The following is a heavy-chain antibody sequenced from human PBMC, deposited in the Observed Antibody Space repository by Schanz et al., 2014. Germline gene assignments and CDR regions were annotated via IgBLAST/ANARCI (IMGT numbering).Heavy chain of an antibody. CDR1: GFTFSRSG. V-gene: IGHV3-33*01. J-gene: IGHJ6*02. Sequence: QVQLVESGGGVVQPGGSLRLSCAASGFTFSRSGMHWVRQAPGKGLEWVAIIWFDGSNKYYADSVKGRFTISRDNAKNTLYLQMNSLRAEDTAVYYCARPLGPNYYYYGLDVWGQGTTVTVSS. CDR2: IWFDGSNK. CDR3: ARPLGPNYYYYGLDV.